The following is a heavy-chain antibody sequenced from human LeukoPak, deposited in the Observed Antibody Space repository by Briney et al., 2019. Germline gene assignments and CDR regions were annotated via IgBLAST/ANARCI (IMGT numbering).Heavy chain of an antibody. D-gene: IGHD1-26*01. CDR2: IIPIFGTA. CDR3: AGGRGAGAISLDY. Sequence: SVKVSCKASGGTFSSYAISWVRQAPGQGLGWMGGIIPIFGTANYAQKFQGRVTITADKSTSTAYMELSSLRSEDTAVYYCAGGRGAGAISLDYWGQGTLVTVSS. CDR1: GGTFSSYA. V-gene: IGHV1-69*06. J-gene: IGHJ4*02.